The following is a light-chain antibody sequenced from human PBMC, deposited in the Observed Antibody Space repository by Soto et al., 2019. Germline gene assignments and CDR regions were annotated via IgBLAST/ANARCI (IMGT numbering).Light chain of an antibody. CDR3: QHYGRSPYT. Sequence: EIVLTQSPGTLSLSPGERATLSCRASQSVSSNYLAWYQQKPGQAPRLLIYGASSRATDIPDRFSGSGSGTDFTLTISRLEPEDFAVYYCQHYGRSPYTFGQGTKLEIK. J-gene: IGKJ2*01. CDR1: QSVSSNY. V-gene: IGKV3-20*01. CDR2: GAS.